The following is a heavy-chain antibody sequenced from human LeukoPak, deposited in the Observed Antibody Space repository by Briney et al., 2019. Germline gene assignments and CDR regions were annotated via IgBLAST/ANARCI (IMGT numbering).Heavy chain of an antibody. Sequence: GASVKVSCKASGYTFTSYGISWVRQAPGQGLEWMGWISAYNGNTNYAQKLQGRVTMTTDTSTSTAYMELRSLRSDDTAVYYCASAPCSSTSCYDGLVGYFQHWGQGTLVTVSS. J-gene: IGHJ1*01. CDR3: ASAPCSSTSCYDGLVGYFQH. CDR2: ISAYNGNT. D-gene: IGHD2-2*01. V-gene: IGHV1-18*01. CDR1: GYTFTSYG.